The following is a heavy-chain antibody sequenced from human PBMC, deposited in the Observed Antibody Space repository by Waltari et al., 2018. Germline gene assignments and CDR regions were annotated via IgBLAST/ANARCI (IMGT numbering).Heavy chain of an antibody. J-gene: IGHJ6*03. CDR2: INHSGST. D-gene: IGHD6-13*01. CDR1: GGSFSGYY. V-gene: IGHV4-34*01. Sequence: QVQLQQWGAGLLKPSETLSLTCAVYGGSFSGYYWSWIRQPPGKGLEWIGEINHSGSTNYNPSLKSRVTISVDTSKNQFSRKLSSVTAADTAVYYCARGRRSSSWASGYYYMDVWGKGTTVTVSS. CDR3: ARGRRSSSWASGYYYMDV.